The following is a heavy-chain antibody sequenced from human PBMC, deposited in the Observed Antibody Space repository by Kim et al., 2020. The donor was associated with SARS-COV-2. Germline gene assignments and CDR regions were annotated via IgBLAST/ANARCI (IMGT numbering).Heavy chain of an antibody. CDR3: ARCLRVAARTYYYYGMDV. D-gene: IGHD6-6*01. CDR2: IIPIFGTA. Sequence: SVKVSCKASGGTFSSYAISWVRQAPGQGLEWMGGIIPIFGTANYAQKFQGRVTITADESTSTAYMELSSLRSEDTAVYYCARCLRVAARTYYYYGMDVWGQGTTVTVSS. CDR1: GGTFSSYA. V-gene: IGHV1-69*13. J-gene: IGHJ6*02.